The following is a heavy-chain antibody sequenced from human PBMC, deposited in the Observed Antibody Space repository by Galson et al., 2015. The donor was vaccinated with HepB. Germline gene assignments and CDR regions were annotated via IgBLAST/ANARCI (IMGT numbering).Heavy chain of an antibody. CDR1: GGSVSSGSYY. J-gene: IGHJ5*02. D-gene: IGHD3-22*01. CDR3: ARVAYYDSVWFDP. Sequence: SETLSLTCTVSGGSVSSGSYYWSWIRQPPGKGLEWIGYIYYSGSTNYNPSLKSRVTISVDTSKNQFSLKLSSVTAADTAVYYCARVAYYDSVWFDPWGQGTLVTVSS. V-gene: IGHV4-61*01. CDR2: IYYSGST.